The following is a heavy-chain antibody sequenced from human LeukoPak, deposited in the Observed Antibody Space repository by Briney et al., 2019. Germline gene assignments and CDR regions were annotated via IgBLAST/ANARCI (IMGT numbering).Heavy chain of an antibody. V-gene: IGHV3-15*01. J-gene: IGHJ4*02. Sequence: GGSLRLSCAASGFTFSNAWMSWVRQAPGKGLEWVGRIKCKTDGGTTDYAAPVKGRFTISRDDSKNTLYLQMNSLRAEDTAVYYCAKDGEEYSSGYLFDYWGQGTLVTVSS. CDR1: GFTFSNAW. CDR2: IKCKTDGGTT. CDR3: AKDGEEYSSGYLFDY. D-gene: IGHD6-19*01.